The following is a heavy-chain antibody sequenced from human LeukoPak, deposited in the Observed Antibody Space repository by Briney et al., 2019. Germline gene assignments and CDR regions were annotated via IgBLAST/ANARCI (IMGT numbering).Heavy chain of an antibody. Sequence: GGSLRLSCAASGFTFNNYWMHWVRQAPGKGLVWVSRISKDGSTTNYADSVKGRFTISRDNAKNTLYLQMNSLTAEDTALYYCARGASSGYRIDYWGQGTLVAVSS. CDR1: GFTFNNYW. V-gene: IGHV3-74*01. CDR3: ARGASSGYRIDY. J-gene: IGHJ4*02. D-gene: IGHD5-18*01. CDR2: ISKDGSTT.